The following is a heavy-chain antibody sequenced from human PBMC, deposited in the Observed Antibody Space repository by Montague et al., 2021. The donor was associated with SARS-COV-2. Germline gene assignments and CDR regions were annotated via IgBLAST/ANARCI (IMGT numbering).Heavy chain of an antibody. CDR3: ARARITMIVVVNAFDI. Sequence: SETLSLTCTVSHYSITYAYYWGWVRQPPGKGLEWIGNIWHGGSTYYNPSLKSRVTISVGTSKNQFSLKLTSVTAADTAVYYCARARITMIVVVNAFDIWGQGTMVTVSS. CDR2: IWHGGST. D-gene: IGHD3-22*01. CDR1: HYSITYAYY. V-gene: IGHV4-38-2*02. J-gene: IGHJ3*02.